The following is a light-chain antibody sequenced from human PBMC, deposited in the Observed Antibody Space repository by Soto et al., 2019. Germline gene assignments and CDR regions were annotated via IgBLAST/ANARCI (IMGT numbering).Light chain of an antibody. CDR1: QRVNSW. V-gene: IGKV1-5*03. CDR2: KAS. Sequence: DIQMTQSPSTLSASVGDRVTITCRASQRVNSWLAWDQQKPGKAPKLLIYKASSLESGVPSRFSGSGSGTEFTLTISSLQPDDFATDYGQQYNSYWTFGQGTKVEIK. J-gene: IGKJ1*01. CDR3: QQYNSYWT.